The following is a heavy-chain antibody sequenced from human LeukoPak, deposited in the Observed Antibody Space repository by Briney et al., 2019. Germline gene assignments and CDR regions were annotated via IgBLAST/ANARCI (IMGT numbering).Heavy chain of an antibody. CDR3: ARDTAMVTAAFDI. CDR2: IIPIFGTA. Sequence: SVKVSCKASGGTFSSYAISWVRQAPGQGLEWMGGIIPIFGTANYAQKFQGRVTMTTDTSTSTAYMELRSLRSDDTAVYYCARDTAMVTAAFDIWGQGTMVTFSS. J-gene: IGHJ3*02. V-gene: IGHV1-69*05. D-gene: IGHD5-18*01. CDR1: GGTFSSYA.